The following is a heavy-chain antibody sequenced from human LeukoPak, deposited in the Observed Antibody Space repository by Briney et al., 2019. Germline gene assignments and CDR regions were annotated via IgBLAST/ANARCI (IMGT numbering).Heavy chain of an antibody. D-gene: IGHD3-16*01. CDR3: AKGDNWFDP. CDR1: GFTFSNYV. V-gene: IGHV3-23*01. Sequence: GGSLRLSCAAPGFTFSNYVMSSVRQAPGKGLEWVSAISGSGGSTYYADSVKGRFTISRDNTKNTLYLQMNSLRAADTAVSYFAKGDNWFDPWGQGTLVTVSS. J-gene: IGHJ5*02. CDR2: ISGSGGST.